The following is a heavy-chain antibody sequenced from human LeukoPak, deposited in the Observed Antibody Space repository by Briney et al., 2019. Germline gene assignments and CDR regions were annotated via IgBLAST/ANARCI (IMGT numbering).Heavy chain of an antibody. CDR3: VRDDSNGVDY. J-gene: IGHJ4*02. D-gene: IGHD5-18*01. CDR1: GLTFRNYW. V-gene: IGHV3-74*01. Sequence: GGSLRISCAASGLTFRNYWMLWVRQAPGKGLACVSRINDAGSSATYADSVQGRFTISRDNSKNTLYLQMNTLRAEDTAVYYCVRDDSNGVDYWGQGTLVTVSS. CDR2: INDAGSSA.